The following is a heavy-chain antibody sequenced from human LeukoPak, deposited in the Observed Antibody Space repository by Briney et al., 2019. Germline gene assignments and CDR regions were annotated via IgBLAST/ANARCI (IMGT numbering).Heavy chain of an antibody. J-gene: IGHJ5*02. V-gene: IGHV3-74*03. Sequence: GGSLRLSCAASGFTFSSYWMHWVRQAPGKGLVWVSRINSDGGNTMYADSVKGRFTISRDNAKNTLYLQMNSLRAEDTAVYYCARVSFGPASEWLDPWGQGTLVTVSS. CDR1: GFTFSSYW. D-gene: IGHD3/OR15-3a*01. CDR3: ARVSFGPASEWLDP. CDR2: INSDGGNT.